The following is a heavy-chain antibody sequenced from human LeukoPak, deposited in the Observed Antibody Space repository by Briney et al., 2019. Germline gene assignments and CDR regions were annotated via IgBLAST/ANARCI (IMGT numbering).Heavy chain of an antibody. D-gene: IGHD1-1*01. J-gene: IGHJ6*03. CDR3: AGTYRYNYYYMDV. V-gene: IGHV4-59*01. CDR1: GGSISSYY. Sequence: SETLFLTCTVSGGSISSYYWSWLRQPPGKGLEWIGYIDYSGSTNYNPSLKSRVTISVDTSKNQFSLKLSSVTAADTAVYYCAGTYRYNYYYMDVWGKGTTVTISS. CDR2: IDYSGST.